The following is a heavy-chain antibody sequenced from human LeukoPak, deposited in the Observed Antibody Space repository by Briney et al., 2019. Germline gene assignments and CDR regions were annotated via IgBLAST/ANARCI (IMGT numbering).Heavy chain of an antibody. V-gene: IGHV2-5*08. CDR1: LDSTTSNF. CDR2: IYWDDDK. CDR3: AHTLWFAEGDY. D-gene: IGHD3-10*01. J-gene: IGHJ4*02. Sequence: ALSLTCTVSLDSTTSNFWSWVRQPPGKGLEWLALIYWDDDKRYSPSLKSRLTITKDTSKNQVVLTMTNMDPVDTATYYCAHTLWFAEGDYWGQGTLVTVSS.